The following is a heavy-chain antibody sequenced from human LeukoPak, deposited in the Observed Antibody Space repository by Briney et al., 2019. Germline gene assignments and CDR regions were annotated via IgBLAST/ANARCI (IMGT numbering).Heavy chain of an antibody. CDR2: ISSSSSYI. CDR3: ARVSIAAAPYYMDV. D-gene: IGHD6-13*01. J-gene: IGHJ6*03. CDR1: VFTFSSYS. V-gene: IGHV3-21*01. Sequence: PGGSLRLSCAASVFTFSSYSMNWVRQAPGKGLEWVSSISSSSSYIYYADSVKGRFTISRDNAKNSLYLQMNSLRAEDTAVYYCARVSIAAAPYYMDVWGKGTTVTVSS.